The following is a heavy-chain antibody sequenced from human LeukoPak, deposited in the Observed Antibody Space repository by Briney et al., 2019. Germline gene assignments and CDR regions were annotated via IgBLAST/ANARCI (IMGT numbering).Heavy chain of an antibody. Sequence: GGSLRLSCAASGFTVSSNYMSWVRQAPGKGLEWVSVIYSGGSTYYADSVKGRFTISRDNSKNTLYLQMNSLRAEDTAVYYCASDYGDSTYYYGMDVWGQGTTVTVSS. D-gene: IGHD4-17*01. J-gene: IGHJ6*02. V-gene: IGHV3-53*01. CDR2: IYSGGST. CDR1: GFTVSSNY. CDR3: ASDYGDSTYYYGMDV.